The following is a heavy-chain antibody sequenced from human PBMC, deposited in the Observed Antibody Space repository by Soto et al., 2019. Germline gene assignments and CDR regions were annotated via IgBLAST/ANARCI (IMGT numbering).Heavy chain of an antibody. CDR1: GFTFSNAW. V-gene: IGHV3-15*01. Sequence: EVQLVESGGGLVKPGGSLRLSCAASGFTFSNAWMSWVRQAPGKGLEWVGRIKSKTDGGTTDYAAPVKGRFTISRDDSKNTLYLQMNSLKTEDTAVYYCTTDSPDDYGYSSDAFDIWGQGTMVTVSS. J-gene: IGHJ3*02. CDR2: IKSKTDGGTT. D-gene: IGHD4-17*01. CDR3: TTDSPDDYGYSSDAFDI.